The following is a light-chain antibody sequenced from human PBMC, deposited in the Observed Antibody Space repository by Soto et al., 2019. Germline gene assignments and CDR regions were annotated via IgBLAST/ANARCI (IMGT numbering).Light chain of an antibody. CDR2: EAS. CDR1: QSVAKW. Sequence: DIQMTQSPSTLSASVGDRVAITCRASQSVAKWLAWYQQRPWKAPKLLIFEASSLESGVPSRFSGNGYGTEFTLTINSLQPDDFATYYCQQYNRYSTWTFGQGTKVEIK. J-gene: IGKJ1*01. CDR3: QQYNRYSTWT. V-gene: IGKV1-5*03.